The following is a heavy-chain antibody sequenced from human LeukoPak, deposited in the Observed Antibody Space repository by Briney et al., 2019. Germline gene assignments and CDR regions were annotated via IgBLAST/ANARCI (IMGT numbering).Heavy chain of an antibody. D-gene: IGHD3-10*01. CDR3: AKDLGAHYYGSGSYYSGIDY. J-gene: IGHJ4*02. CDR2: IYSGGNT. V-gene: IGHV3-23*03. Sequence: GGSLRLSCAASGFTFSNYAMSWVRQAPGKGLEWVSVIYSGGNTYYADSVKGRFTISRDNSKNSLYLQMNSLRAEDTALYYCAKDLGAHYYGSGSYYSGIDYWGQGTLVTVSS. CDR1: GFTFSNYA.